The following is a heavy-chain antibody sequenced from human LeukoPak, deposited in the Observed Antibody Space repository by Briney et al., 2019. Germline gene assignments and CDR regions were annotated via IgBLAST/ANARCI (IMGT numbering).Heavy chain of an antibody. CDR2: TNLDGSDK. D-gene: IGHD3-10*01. V-gene: IGHV3-7*01. Sequence: PGGSLRLSCAASEFTFSSYSLTWVRQAPGKGLEWVATTNLDGSDKYYVDSVKGRFTISRDNTKNSLYLQMNGLRAEDTAVYYCARGGGSGNWGQGTLVIVSS. CDR3: ARGGGSGN. J-gene: IGHJ4*02. CDR1: EFTFSSYS.